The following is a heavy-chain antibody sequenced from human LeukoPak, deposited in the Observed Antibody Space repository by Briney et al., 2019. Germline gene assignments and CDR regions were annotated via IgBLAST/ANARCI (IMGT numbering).Heavy chain of an antibody. D-gene: IGHD5-24*01. V-gene: IGHV4-34*01. CDR2: INHSGST. CDR1: GGSFSGYY. CDR3: ARSTSRDGYNFGWFDP. Sequence: SETLSLTCAVDGGSFSGYYWSWIRQPPGKGLEWIGEINHSGSTNYNPSLKSRVTISVDTSKNQFSLKLSSVTAADTAVYYCARSTSRDGYNFGWFDPWGQGTLVTVSS. J-gene: IGHJ5*02.